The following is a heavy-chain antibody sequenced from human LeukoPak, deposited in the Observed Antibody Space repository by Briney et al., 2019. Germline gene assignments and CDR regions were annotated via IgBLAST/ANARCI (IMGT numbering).Heavy chain of an antibody. J-gene: IGHJ4*02. CDR2: IYYSGYT. Sequence: SETLSLTCTVSGASISSYYWSWIRQPPEKGLEWIGCIYYSGYTNYNPSLKSRVTMSVDTSKNQFSLKVSSVTAADTAVYYCARDPGPYCTTTSCYVDYWGRGTLVTVSS. CDR1: GASISSYY. V-gene: IGHV4-59*01. CDR3: ARDPGPYCTTTSCYVDY. D-gene: IGHD2-2*01.